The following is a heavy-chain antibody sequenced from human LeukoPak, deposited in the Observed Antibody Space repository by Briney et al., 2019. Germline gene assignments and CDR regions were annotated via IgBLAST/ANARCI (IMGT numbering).Heavy chain of an antibody. CDR2: ISFDGGNK. J-gene: IGHJ6*02. V-gene: IGHV3-30*18. D-gene: IGHD3-10*01. Sequence: PGGSLRLSCAASEFTFSIYGMLWVRQAPGKGLEWVAVISFDGGNKVYADSVKGRVTISRDNSKNTLSLQMNSLRAEDTAVYYCAKEKGSGSYYNYQYGMDVWGQGTTVSVSS. CDR1: EFTFSIYG. CDR3: AKEKGSGSYYNYQYGMDV.